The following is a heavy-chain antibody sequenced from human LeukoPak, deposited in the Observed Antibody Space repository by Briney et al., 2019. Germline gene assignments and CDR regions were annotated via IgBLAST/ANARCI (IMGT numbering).Heavy chain of an antibody. Sequence: SETLSLTCTVSGGSISSYYWSWIRQPPGKGLEWIGYIYYSGSTNYNPSLKSRVTVSVDTSKNQFSLKLSSVTAADTAVYYCARADYDILTGYHGLYYFDYWGQGTLVTVSS. CDR3: ARADYDILTGYHGLYYFDY. CDR2: IYYSGST. CDR1: GGSISSYY. J-gene: IGHJ4*02. V-gene: IGHV4-59*01. D-gene: IGHD3-9*01.